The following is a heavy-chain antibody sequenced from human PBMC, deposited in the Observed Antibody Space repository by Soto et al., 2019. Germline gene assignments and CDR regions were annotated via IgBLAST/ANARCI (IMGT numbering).Heavy chain of an antibody. V-gene: IGHV1-18*01. Sequence: QVQLVQAGAEVKKPGASVKVSCKASGYTFTSYGISWVRQAPGQGLEWMGWISANNGNTKDVQKRQGRVTMTTHPSTSTAYLELRILIFEDRAVYFCPRDRASYALYYWGQGTLVTVS. D-gene: IGHD1-26*01. CDR2: ISANNGNT. CDR3: PRDRASYALYY. J-gene: IGHJ4*02. CDR1: GYTFTSYG.